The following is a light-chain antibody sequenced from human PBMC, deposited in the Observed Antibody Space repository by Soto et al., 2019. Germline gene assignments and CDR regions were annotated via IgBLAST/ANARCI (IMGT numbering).Light chain of an antibody. Sequence: EIVLTQSPGTLPLSPGESATLSCRASESVSITYLAWYQQKPGQAPRLLIYGGFNRATGIPARFSGSGSGTEFTLTISSLQSEDFAVYYCQQYNNWPPYTFGQGTKLEIK. CDR2: GGF. V-gene: IGKV3-15*01. J-gene: IGKJ2*01. CDR1: ESVSIT. CDR3: QQYNNWPPYT.